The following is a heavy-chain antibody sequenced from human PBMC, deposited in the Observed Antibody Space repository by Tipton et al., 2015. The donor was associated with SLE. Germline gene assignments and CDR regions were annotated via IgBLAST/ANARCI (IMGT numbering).Heavy chain of an antibody. J-gene: IGHJ6*02. Sequence: TLSLTCTVSGGSVSSFHWSWIRQPPGKGLEWIGYMYYSGGTNYNPSLKSRVVISVDTSKNQFSLKLSSVTAADTAVYYCARGGDYYYYMDVWGQGTTVTVSS. CDR2: MYYSGGT. D-gene: IGHD3-16*01. CDR1: GGSVSSFH. CDR3: ARGGDYYYYMDV. V-gene: IGHV4-59*02.